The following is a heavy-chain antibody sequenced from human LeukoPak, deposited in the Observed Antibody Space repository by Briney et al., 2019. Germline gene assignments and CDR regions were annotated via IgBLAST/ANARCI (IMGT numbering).Heavy chain of an antibody. D-gene: IGHD3-22*01. V-gene: IGHV1-8*01. CDR2: MNPNSGNT. J-gene: IGHJ4*02. Sequence: GASVKVSCKASGYTFTSYDINWVRQATGQGLEWMGWMNPNSGNTGYAQKFQGRVTMTRNTSISTAYMELSSLRSEDTAVYYCARGYYYDSSGYSPGIDYWGQGTLVTASS. CDR1: GYTFTSYD. CDR3: ARGYYYDSSGYSPGIDY.